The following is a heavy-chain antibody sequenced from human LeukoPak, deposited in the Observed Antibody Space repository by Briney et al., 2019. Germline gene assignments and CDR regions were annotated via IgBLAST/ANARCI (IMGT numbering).Heavy chain of an antibody. CDR1: GFTFSDYY. Sequence: PGGSLRLSCAASGFTFSDYYMSWIRQAPGKGLEWVSYISSSGSTIYYADSVKGRFTISRDNAKNSLYLQMNSLRAEDTAVYYCARTHDPSLYCSSTSCYEDLDYWGQGTLVTVSS. CDR3: ARTHDPSLYCSSTSCYEDLDY. D-gene: IGHD2-2*01. CDR2: ISSSGSTI. J-gene: IGHJ4*02. V-gene: IGHV3-11*01.